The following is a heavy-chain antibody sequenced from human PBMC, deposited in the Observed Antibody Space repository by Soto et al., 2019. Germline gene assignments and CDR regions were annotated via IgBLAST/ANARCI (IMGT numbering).Heavy chain of an antibody. CDR2: IIPIFGTP. CDR3: SERAAPLYYDGMDV. V-gene: IGHV1-69*12. J-gene: IGHJ6*02. CDR1: GGTFSSYA. Sequence: QVQLVQSGAEVKKPGSSVKVSCKASGGTFSSYAISWVRQAPGQGLVWMGGIIPIFGTPNYAQKFQGRVTITADDSTSTAYMELSRLRSEDTAVYYCSERAAPLYYDGMDVWGQGTTVTVSS. D-gene: IGHD6-13*01.